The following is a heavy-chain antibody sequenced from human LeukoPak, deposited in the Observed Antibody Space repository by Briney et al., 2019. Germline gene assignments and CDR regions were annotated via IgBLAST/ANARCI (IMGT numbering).Heavy chain of an antibody. CDR2: IRSKTYGGTT. CDR3: TGSFGELSFFDN. Sequence: GGSLRLSCRASGFTFGDYGMSWVRQAPGKGLEWVGFIRSKTYGGTTEYAASVKGRFTISRDDSKSIAYLQMNSLKTEDTAVYYCTGSFGELSFFDNWGQGTLVTVSS. J-gene: IGHJ4*02. D-gene: IGHD3-10*01. V-gene: IGHV3-49*04. CDR1: GFTFGDYG.